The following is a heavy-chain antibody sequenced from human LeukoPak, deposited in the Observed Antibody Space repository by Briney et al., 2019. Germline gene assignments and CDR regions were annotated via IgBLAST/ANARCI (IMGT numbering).Heavy chain of an antibody. V-gene: IGHV4-59*01. CDR2: IYYSGSS. J-gene: IGHJ6*03. Sequence: SETLSLTCTASGGSISNYYWSWIRQPPRKGLEWIGYIYYSGSSNYNSSLKSRVTISVATSKNQFSLKLSAVTAADTAVYYCARDRAGWGDYYYYYMDVWGKGTMVTVSS. CDR1: GGSISNYY. CDR3: ARDRAGWGDYYYYYMDV. D-gene: IGHD3-10*01.